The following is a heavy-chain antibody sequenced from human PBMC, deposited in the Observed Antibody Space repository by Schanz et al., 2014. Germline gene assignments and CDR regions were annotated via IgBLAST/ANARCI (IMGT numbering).Heavy chain of an antibody. CDR1: GFSFGNYG. CDR3: TRDVRLDRRGNWFDP. Sequence: EVQLLESGGGLVQPGGSLRLSCEASGFSFGNYGMSWVRQVPGKGLEWVSAILGLASTTYYADSVKGRFTISRDNSKNLLYLQMNSLRAEDTAVYYCTRDVRLDRRGNWFDPWGQGTLXTVSS. V-gene: IGHV3-23*01. J-gene: IGHJ5*02. D-gene: IGHD1-1*01. CDR2: ILGLASTT.